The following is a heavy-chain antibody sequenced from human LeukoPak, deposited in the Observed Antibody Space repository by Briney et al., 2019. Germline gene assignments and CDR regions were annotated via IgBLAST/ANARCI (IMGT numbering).Heavy chain of an antibody. CDR1: GYTFTGYY. CDR2: INPNSGGT. J-gene: IGHJ6*02. Sequence: GASVKVSCKASGYTFTGYYMHWVRQAPGQGLEWRGWINPNSGGTNYAQKFQGRVTMTRDTSISTAYMELSRLRSDDTAVYYCARGPRDYGTYYYGMDVWGQGTTVTVSS. D-gene: IGHD4-17*01. V-gene: IGHV1-2*02. CDR3: ARGPRDYGTYYYGMDV.